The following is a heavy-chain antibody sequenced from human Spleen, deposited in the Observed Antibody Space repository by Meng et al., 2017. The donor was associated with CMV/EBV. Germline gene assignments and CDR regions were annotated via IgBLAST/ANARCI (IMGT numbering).Heavy chain of an antibody. J-gene: IGHJ4*02. Sequence: GESLKISCAASGFIFSGYSMNWVRQAPGKGLEWVSSINPSGANTYYPDSVKGRFTISRDNSNDTLYLQMNSLRAEDTAVYYCATGRGSTSWSTEGSFDYWGQGTLVTVSS. CDR1: GFIFSGYS. CDR2: INPSGANT. V-gene: IGHV3-23*01. CDR3: ATGRGSTSWSTEGSFDY. D-gene: IGHD2-2*01.